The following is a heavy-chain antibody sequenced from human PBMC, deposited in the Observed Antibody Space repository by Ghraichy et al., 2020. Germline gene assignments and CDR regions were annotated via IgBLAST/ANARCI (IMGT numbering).Heavy chain of an antibody. V-gene: IGHV1-46*03. D-gene: IGHD3-3*01. J-gene: IGHJ4*02. CDR1: GYSFTNYF. Sequence: ASVKVSCKTSGYSFTNYFMHWVRQAPGQGLEWMGMINPSGGSTTYAQKLQARLTMTRDTSTSTVYMELSSLRSDDTAVYYCTRAFMEWSYGLGYWGQGTLLTVSS. CDR3: TRAFMEWSYGLGY. CDR2: INPSGGST.